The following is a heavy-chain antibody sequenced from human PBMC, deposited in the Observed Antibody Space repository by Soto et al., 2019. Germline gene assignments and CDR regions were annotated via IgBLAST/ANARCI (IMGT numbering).Heavy chain of an antibody. J-gene: IGHJ3*02. CDR3: AGGGGVGVAGSADVEM. Sequence: QLHLVQSGAVVKKLGASVTVSCSASGYPVTAYYMYWVRQAPGRGLEWMGWINPATGAAKYTQTFEGRGTASTDRFTRELVRDMRGDTSGDSGVFSLAGGGGVGVAGSADVEMWGHGTLVTVSS. CDR1: GYPVTAYY. D-gene: IGHD3-3*01. CDR2: INPATGAA. V-gene: IGHV1-2*02.